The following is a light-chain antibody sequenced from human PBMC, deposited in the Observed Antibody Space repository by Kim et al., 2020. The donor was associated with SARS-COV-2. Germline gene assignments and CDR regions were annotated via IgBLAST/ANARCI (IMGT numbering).Light chain of an antibody. CDR1: QSISTY. CDR2: DAY. Sequence: LSPGERATFSCRASQSISTYLAWYQQKPGQAPRLLIYDAYDRATGIPDRFSGSGSGTDFTLTISSLEPEDFAVYYCQQRSNWPLTFGGGTKVDIK. CDR3: QQRSNWPLT. J-gene: IGKJ4*01. V-gene: IGKV3-11*01.